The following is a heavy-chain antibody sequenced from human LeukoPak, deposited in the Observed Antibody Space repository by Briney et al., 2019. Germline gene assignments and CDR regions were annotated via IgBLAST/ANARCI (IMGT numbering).Heavy chain of an antibody. CDR2: MNPNSGNT. D-gene: IGHD3-22*01. CDR1: GYTFTSYD. CDR3: ARLRYYYDSSGYHTHDAFDI. V-gene: IGHV1-8*03. J-gene: IGHJ3*02. Sequence: ASVKVSCKASGYTFTSYDINWVRQATGQGLEWMGWMNPNSGNTGYAQKFQGRVTITRNTSISTAYMELSSVTAADTAVYYCARLRYYYDSSGYHTHDAFDIWGQGTMVTVSS.